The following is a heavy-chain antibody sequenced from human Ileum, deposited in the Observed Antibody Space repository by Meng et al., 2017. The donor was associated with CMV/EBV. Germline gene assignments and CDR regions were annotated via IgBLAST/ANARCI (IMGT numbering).Heavy chain of an antibody. D-gene: IGHD3-22*01. J-gene: IGHJ4*02. CDR3: AREADDSSGYCDY. CDR1: GFTFSMYS. V-gene: IGHV3-74*01. CDR2: INRVGSAT. Sequence: GESLKISCAASGFTFSMYSMHWVRQAPGKGLVWVSRINRVGSATTYTDSVKGRFTISRDNAKNTLYLQMKSLRVEDTAVYYCAREADDSSGYCDYWGQGNLVTVSS.